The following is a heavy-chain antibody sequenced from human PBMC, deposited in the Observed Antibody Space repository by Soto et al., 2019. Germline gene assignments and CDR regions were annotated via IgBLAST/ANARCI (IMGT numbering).Heavy chain of an antibody. D-gene: IGHD1-26*01. CDR2: TNQDGSEK. V-gene: IGHV3-7*04. CDR3: SGGVGDAI. J-gene: IGHJ4*02. CDR1: GFSFRSDW. Sequence: EDQLVESGGGLVHPGGSLRLTCAVSGFSFRSDWMNWVRQAPGKGLEWVAHTNQDGSEKYYLDSVKGRCTIFRDNAKTTLYLQMNSLRVGDRAVYYCSGGVGDAIWGQGALVTFSS.